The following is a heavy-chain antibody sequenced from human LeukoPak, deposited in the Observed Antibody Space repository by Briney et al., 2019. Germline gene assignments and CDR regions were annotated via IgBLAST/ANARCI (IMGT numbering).Heavy chain of an antibody. V-gene: IGHV4-34*01. Sequence: SETLSLTCAVYGGAFRGFYWTWIRQSPGKGLECIDEINHSGSSSYNPSLKSRIMISVDMSKNQFSLKVRSVTAADTAVYYCARSHCGGDCYSSRWQILYGYYYYYMDVWGTGTTVTVSS. CDR2: INHSGSS. J-gene: IGHJ6*03. CDR3: ARSHCGGDCYSSRWQILYGYYYYYMDV. D-gene: IGHD2-21*02. CDR1: GGAFRGFY.